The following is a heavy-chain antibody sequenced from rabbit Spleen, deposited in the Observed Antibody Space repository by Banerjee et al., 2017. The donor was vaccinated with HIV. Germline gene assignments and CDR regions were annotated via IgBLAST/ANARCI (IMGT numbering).Heavy chain of an antibody. D-gene: IGHD5-1*01. CDR1: GVSFSSGFD. V-gene: IGHV1S40*01. CDR2: IYTGNSKT. CDR3: ARDLVAAIGWNFNL. Sequence: QQLVESGGGLVKPGASLTLTCKASGVSFSSGFDMCWVRQAPGKGLEWIACIYTGNSKTYYANWAKGRFTISRTSSTKVTLQMTSLTAADTATYFCARDLVAAIGWNFNLWGQGTLVTVS. J-gene: IGHJ4*01.